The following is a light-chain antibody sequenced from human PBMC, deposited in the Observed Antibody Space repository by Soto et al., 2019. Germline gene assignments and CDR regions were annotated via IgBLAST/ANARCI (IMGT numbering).Light chain of an antibody. CDR1: SSNVGTNS. J-gene: IGLJ2*01. CDR2: RNN. CDR3: ATWDGSLGGPV. Sequence: QPVLTQPPTASGTPGQRVTISCSGGSSNVGTNSVYWYRHLPGTAPNLLMYRNNRRPSGVPDRFSGSKSGTSASLAISGLRSEDAAIYYCATWDGSLGGPVLGGGTKLTVL. V-gene: IGLV1-47*01.